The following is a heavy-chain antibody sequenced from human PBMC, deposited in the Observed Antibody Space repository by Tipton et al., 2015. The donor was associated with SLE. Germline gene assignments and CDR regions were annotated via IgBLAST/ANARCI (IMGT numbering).Heavy chain of an antibody. V-gene: IGHV3-9*01. D-gene: IGHD6-13*01. Sequence: SLRLSCAASGFTFEDYAMHWVRQAPGKGLEWVSSINRNSGDIDYADSVKGRFTISRDNSKKSLYLQMTSLRPDDTALYYCVRDGTSSTWYFHYWGQGALVTVSS. CDR3: VRDGTSSTWYFHY. CDR1: GFTFEDYA. J-gene: IGHJ4*02. CDR2: INRNSGDI.